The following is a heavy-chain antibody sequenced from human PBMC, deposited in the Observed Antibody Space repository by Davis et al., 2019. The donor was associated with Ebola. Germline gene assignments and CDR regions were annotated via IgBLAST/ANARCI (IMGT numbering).Heavy chain of an antibody. CDR2: ISGSGGST. D-gene: IGHD3-3*01. CDR3: AKSGLSFGVVKYHYGMDV. CDR1: VITFSSYA. J-gene: IGHJ6*04. Sequence: GESLKISCTDSVITFSSYAMTWVRQAPGKGLEWVSAISGSGGSTYYADSVKGRFTISRDNSKKTLYLQMNSLRAEDTAVYYCAKSGLSFGVVKYHYGMDVWGKGTTVTVS. V-gene: IGHV3-23*01.